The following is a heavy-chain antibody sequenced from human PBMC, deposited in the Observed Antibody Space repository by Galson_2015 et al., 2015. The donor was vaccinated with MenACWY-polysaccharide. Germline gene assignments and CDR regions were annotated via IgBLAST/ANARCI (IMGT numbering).Heavy chain of an antibody. CDR2: IGTAGDT. D-gene: IGHD3-10*01. Sequence: SLRLACAASGFTLSSYDMHWVRQATGKGLEWVSAIGTAGDTYCPGSVKGRCTISRENAKNSLYLQMNIPRHGDTAVYYCARVDYYGPYGMDVWGQGTTVTVSS. J-gene: IGHJ6*02. CDR1: GFTLSSYD. V-gene: IGHV3-13*01. CDR3: ARVDYYGPYGMDV.